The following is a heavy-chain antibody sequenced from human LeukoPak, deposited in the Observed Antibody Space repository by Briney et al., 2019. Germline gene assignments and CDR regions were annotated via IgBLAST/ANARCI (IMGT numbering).Heavy chain of an antibody. D-gene: IGHD1-26*01. V-gene: IGHV1-69*01. CDR1: GGTFRNFA. CDR2: IIPMFDTP. CDR3: AKGLDGSDGY. J-gene: IGHJ4*02. Sequence: GSSVKVSCKASGGTFRNFAITWVRQAPGQGFEWMGGIIPMFDTPTYAQKFQGRVTFTADEATSTAYMQLSSLRSEDTAVYYCAKGLDGSDGYWGQGTLVTVSS.